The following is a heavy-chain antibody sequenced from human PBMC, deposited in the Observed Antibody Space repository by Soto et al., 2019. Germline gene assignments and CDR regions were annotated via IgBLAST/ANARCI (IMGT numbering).Heavy chain of an antibody. CDR3: ARLGYGSGSYAY. CDR2: IYWDDDK. Sequence: QITLKESGPTLVKPTQTLTLTCTFSGFSLSTSGVGVGGIRQPPGKALEWLALIYWDDDKRYSPSLKSRLTNTKDTSKNQVVLTMTNMDPVDTAAYYCARLGYGSGSYAYWGQGTLVTVSS. J-gene: IGHJ4*02. V-gene: IGHV2-5*02. D-gene: IGHD3-10*01. CDR1: GFSLSTSGVG.